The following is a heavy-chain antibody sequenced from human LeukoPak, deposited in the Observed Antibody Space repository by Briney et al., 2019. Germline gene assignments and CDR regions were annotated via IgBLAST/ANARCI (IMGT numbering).Heavy chain of an antibody. J-gene: IGHJ6*03. V-gene: IGHV4-59*01. CDR3: ARGRDGYNLNFYYMDV. D-gene: IGHD5-24*01. CDR1: GGSISSYY. Sequence: SETLSLTCTVSGGSISSYYWSWIRQPPGKGLVWIGYIYYSGSTKSNPSLKSRLTISLDTSKNQFSLKLISVTAADTAVYFCARGRDGYNLNFYYMDVWGKGTTVTVSS. CDR2: IYYSGST.